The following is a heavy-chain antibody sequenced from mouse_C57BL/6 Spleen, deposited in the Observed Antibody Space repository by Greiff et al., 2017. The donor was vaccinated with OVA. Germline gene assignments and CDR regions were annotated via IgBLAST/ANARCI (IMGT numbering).Heavy chain of an antibody. CDR3: ARARLPDAMDY. D-gene: IGHD2-4*01. V-gene: IGHV1-53*01. Sequence: QVHVKQPGTELVKPGASVKLSCKASGYTFTSYWMHWVKQRPGQGLEWIGNINPSNGGTNYNEKFKSKATLTVDKSSSTAYMQLSSLTSEDSAVYYCARARLPDAMDYWGQGTSVTVSS. J-gene: IGHJ4*01. CDR2: INPSNGGT. CDR1: GYTFTSYW.